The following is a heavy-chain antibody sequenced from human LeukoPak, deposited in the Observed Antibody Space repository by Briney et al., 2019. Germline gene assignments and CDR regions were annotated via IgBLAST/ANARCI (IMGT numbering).Heavy chain of an antibody. D-gene: IGHD4-23*01. CDR2: ISAYNGNT. J-gene: IGHJ4*02. CDR3: ARAAHYGGNSDYDS. Sequence: GASVKVSCRASGYTFTSYGISWVRQAPGQGLEWMGWISAYNGNTNSAQKFQGRVTMTTDTSTSTAYMELRSLRSDDTAVYYCARAAHYGGNSDYDSWGQGTLVTVSS. CDR1: GYTFTSYG. V-gene: IGHV1-18*01.